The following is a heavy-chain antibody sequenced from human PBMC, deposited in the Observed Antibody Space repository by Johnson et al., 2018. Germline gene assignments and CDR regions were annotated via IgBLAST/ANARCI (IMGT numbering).Heavy chain of an antibody. CDR1: GFTFSSYG. D-gene: IGHD6-13*01. CDR2: ISYDGSNK. V-gene: IGHV3-30*18. Sequence: VQLVESGGGVVQPGRSLRLSCAASGFTFSSYGMHWVRQAPGKGLEWVAVISYDGSNKYYADSVKGRFTISRENSKNTLYLQMNNLRAEDTAGYYCSKERGTGYSTPRLAFDIWGQGTMVTVSA. CDR3: SKERGTGYSTPRLAFDI. J-gene: IGHJ3*02.